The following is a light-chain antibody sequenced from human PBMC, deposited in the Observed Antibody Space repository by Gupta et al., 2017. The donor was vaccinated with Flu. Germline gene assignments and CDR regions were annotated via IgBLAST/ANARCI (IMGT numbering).Light chain of an antibody. CDR3: QQSDDVPLT. Sequence: DYQLTQSPSSLSASVGDKVTFSCRASQNIGKYLHWFQQKPGKAPELLISDVSTLEAGVPSRFSGSESGTEFTFAISRLQPEDIATYYCQQSDDVPLTFGGGTKVEIK. V-gene: IGKV1-33*01. CDR2: DVS. CDR1: QNIGKY. J-gene: IGKJ4*01.